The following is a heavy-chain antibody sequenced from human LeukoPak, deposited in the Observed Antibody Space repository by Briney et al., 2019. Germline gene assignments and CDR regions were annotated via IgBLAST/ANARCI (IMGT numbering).Heavy chain of an antibody. CDR1: GFTFSDYY. J-gene: IGHJ3*02. Sequence: GSLRLSCAASGFTFSDYYMSWIRQAPGKGLEWVSYISSSGSTIYYADSVKGRFTISRDNAKNSLYLQMNSLRAEDTAVYYCARDAYCSSTSCYGGAFDIWGQGTMVTVSS. CDR3: ARDAYCSSTSCYGGAFDI. V-gene: IGHV3-11*01. CDR2: ISSSGSTI. D-gene: IGHD2-2*01.